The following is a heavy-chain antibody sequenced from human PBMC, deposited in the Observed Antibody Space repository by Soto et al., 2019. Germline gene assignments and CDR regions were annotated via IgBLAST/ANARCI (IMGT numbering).Heavy chain of an antibody. CDR1: GGSISSSSYY. V-gene: IGHV4-39*01. CDR3: ARHAFGGVIVIPQTYNWFDP. J-gene: IGHJ5*02. D-gene: IGHD3-16*02. Sequence: PSETLSLTCTVSGGSISSSSYYWGWIRQPPGKGLEWIGSIYYSGSTYYNPSLKSRVTISVDTSKNQFSLKLSSVTAADTAVYYCARHAFGGVIVIPQTYNWFDPWGQGTLVTVSS. CDR2: IYYSGST.